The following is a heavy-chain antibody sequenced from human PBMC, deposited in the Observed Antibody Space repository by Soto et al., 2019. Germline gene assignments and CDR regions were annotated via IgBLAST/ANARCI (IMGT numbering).Heavy chain of an antibody. CDR1: GGTFISYA. CDR3: ARPKRGATGYSPLDAFDI. Sequence: SVKVSCKASGGTFISYAISWVRQAPGQGLEWMGGIIPIFGTANYAQKFQGRVTITADKSTSTAYMELSSLRSEDTAVYYCARPKRGATGYSPLDAFDIWGQGTMVTVSS. J-gene: IGHJ3*02. V-gene: IGHV1-69*06. CDR2: IIPIFGTA. D-gene: IGHD3-9*01.